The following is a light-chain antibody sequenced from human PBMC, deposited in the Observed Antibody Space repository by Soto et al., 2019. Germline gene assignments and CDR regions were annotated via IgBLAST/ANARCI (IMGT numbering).Light chain of an antibody. CDR2: NNN. V-gene: IGLV1-44*01. CDR1: SSNIGSNT. J-gene: IGLJ2*01. CDR3: ATWDDSLNGPV. Sequence: QSVLTQAPSASGTPGQRVAISCSGSSSNIGSNTVNWYQHLPGTAPKLLIYNNNQRPSGVPDRFSGSKSATSASLAISGLQSEDESVYYCATWDDSLNGPVFGGGTEVTVL.